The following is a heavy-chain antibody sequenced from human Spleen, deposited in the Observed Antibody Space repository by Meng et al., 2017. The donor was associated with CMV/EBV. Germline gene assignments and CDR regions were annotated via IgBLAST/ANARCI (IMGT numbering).Heavy chain of an antibody. CDR2: ISWNSATI. D-gene: IGHD6-13*01. V-gene: IGHV3-9*01. CDR1: GFTFHDYA. J-gene: IGHJ6*02. Sequence: GGSLRLSCETSGFTFHDYAMYWVRQVPGQGLEWVSGISWNSATIGYASSVKGRFTISRDNARNSLYLQMNSLTVEDTALYYCAKHSRIAAPSGYGMDVWGQGTRVTVSS. CDR3: AKHSRIAAPSGYGMDV.